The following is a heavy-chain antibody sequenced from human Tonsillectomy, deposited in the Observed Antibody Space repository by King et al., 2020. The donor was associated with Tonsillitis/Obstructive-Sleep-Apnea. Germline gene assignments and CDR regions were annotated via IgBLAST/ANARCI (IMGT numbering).Heavy chain of an antibody. D-gene: IGHD4-17*01. J-gene: IGHJ4*02. CDR2: INGNGDIT. CDR1: GLAFGDFG. Sequence: VQLVESGGGVVRPGGSLRLSCAASGLAFGDFGMSWVRQAPGKGLEWGSGINGNGDITHYADSVKGRFAIFRDNAKKSLYLQMSSLRAEDTAFYYCVKNYGDPEYWGQGTLVTVSS. V-gene: IGHV3-20*04. CDR3: VKNYGDPEY.